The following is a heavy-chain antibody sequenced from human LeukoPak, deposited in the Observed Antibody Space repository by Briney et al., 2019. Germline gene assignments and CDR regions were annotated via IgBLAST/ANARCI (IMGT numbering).Heavy chain of an antibody. J-gene: IGHJ6*03. CDR1: GGFINSYY. CDR3: ARHNGFDRGYYYYMDV. V-gene: IGHV4-4*07. D-gene: IGHD3-9*01. CDR2: VYTSGIT. Sequence: PAETLSLTCTVSGGFINSYYWSWIRQPAGKGLEWIGRVYTSGITNYNPSLKSRITMSVDTSKNQFSLKLTSVTAADTAVYYCARHNGFDRGYYYYMDVWGKGTTVTVSS.